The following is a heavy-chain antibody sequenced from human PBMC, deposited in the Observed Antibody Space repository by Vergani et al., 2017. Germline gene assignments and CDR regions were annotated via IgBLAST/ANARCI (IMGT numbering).Heavy chain of an antibody. V-gene: IGHV4-38-2*01. CDR2: IYRTGRT. J-gene: IGHJ4*02. D-gene: IGHD3-9*01. CDR3: ARRSGIVYDIFSGTQYFFDF. CDR1: GFSIDNGYY. Sequence: QVQLHESGPGLVKPSETLSLTCAVSGFSIDNGYYWDWIRQPPGKGLEGIGSIYRTGRTHFNPSLKSRVTISVDTSNNHFSLRLNSLTAADTAVYYCARRSGIVYDIFSGTQYFFDFWGQGTLVTVSS.